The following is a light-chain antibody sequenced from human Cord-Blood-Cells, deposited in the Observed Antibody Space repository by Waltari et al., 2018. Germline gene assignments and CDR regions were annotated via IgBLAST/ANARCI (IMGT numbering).Light chain of an antibody. CDR1: QSVSSY. Sequence: EIVLTQPPATLSLSPRERATLSCRASQSVSSYLAWYQQKPGQAPRLLIYDASNRATGIPARFSGSGSGTDFTLTISSLEPEDFAVYYCQQRSNWPLTFGGGTKVEIK. J-gene: IGKJ4*01. CDR2: DAS. CDR3: QQRSNWPLT. V-gene: IGKV3-11*01.